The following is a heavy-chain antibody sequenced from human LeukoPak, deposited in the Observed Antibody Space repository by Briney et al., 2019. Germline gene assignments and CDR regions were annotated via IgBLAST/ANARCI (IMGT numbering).Heavy chain of an antibody. Sequence: PGGSLRLSCAASGFTVSSNYMSWVRQAPGKGLEWVSVLYSGGRTYYADSVKGRFTISRLNPKNTLSLQMNSLRAEDTAVYYCARVLRFDWGQGTLVTVPS. V-gene: IGHV3-66*01. CDR1: GFTVSSNY. J-gene: IGHJ4*02. CDR3: ARVLRFD. CDR2: LYSGGRT. D-gene: IGHD3-16*01.